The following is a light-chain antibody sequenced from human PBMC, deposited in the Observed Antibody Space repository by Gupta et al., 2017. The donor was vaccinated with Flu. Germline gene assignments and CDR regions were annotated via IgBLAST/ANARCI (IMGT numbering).Light chain of an antibody. CDR1: QTVSNDY. J-gene: IGKJ4*02. CDR2: GVS. CDR3: KKYASSCT. Sequence: DIVLTQSPDTLSLSPGERATLSCRASQTVSNDYLAWYRQRPGQAPMFLMYGVSSRATGIPARFSGRASGTDFILTISRVEPEDFAVYYCKKYASSCTFGGGTKVEIK. V-gene: IGKV3-20*01.